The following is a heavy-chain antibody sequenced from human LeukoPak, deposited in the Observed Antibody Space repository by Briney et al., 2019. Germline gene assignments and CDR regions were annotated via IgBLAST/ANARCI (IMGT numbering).Heavy chain of an antibody. CDR1: GFTSNNAW. CDR3: TTGSRDPRVY. V-gene: IGHV3-15*01. CDR2: IRSKTDGGTT. Sequence: GGSLRLSCVASGFTSNNAWMSWVRQAPGKGLEWVGRIRSKTDGGTTDYAAPVKGRFTVSRDDSKNTLYLEMNSLTTDDTAVYYCTTGSRDPRVYCGQGTLVTVSS. J-gene: IGHJ4*02.